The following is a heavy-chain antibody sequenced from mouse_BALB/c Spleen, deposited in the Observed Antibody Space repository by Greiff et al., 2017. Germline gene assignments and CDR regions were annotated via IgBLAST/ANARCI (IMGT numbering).Heavy chain of an antibody. Sequence: DVMLVESGGGLVKPGGSLKLSCAASGFTFSDYYMYWVRQTPEKRLEWVATISDGGSYTYYPDSVKGRFTISRDNAKNNLYLQMSSLKSEDTAMYYCARADAMDYWGQGTSVTVSS. V-gene: IGHV5-4*02. CDR1: GFTFSDYY. CDR3: ARADAMDY. J-gene: IGHJ4*01. CDR2: ISDGGSYT.